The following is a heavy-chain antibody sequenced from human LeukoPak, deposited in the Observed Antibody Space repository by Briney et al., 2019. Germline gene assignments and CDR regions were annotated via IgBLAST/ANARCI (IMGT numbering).Heavy chain of an antibody. CDR1: GGSFSGYY. CDR2: INHSGST. J-gene: IGHJ4*02. D-gene: IGHD5-12*01. CDR3: ARGLGGYDQASYYFDY. V-gene: IGHV4-34*01. Sequence: SETLSLTCAVYGGSFSGYYWSWIRQPPGKGLEWIGEINHSGSTNYNPSLKSRVTISVDTSKNQFSLKLSSVTAADTAVYYCARGLGGYDQASYYFDYWGQGALVTVSS.